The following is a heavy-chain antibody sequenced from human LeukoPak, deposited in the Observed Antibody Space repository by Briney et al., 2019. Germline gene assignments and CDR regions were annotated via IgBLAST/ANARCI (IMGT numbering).Heavy chain of an antibody. Sequence: GGSLRLSCAASGFTFSSYWMQWVRQAPGKGLVWVSRINSDGSSTSYADSVKGRFTISRDNAKNTLYLQMNSLRAEDTAVYYCARPSSAGPLFDYWGQGTLVTVSS. V-gene: IGHV3-74*01. CDR2: INSDGSST. CDR1: GFTFSSYW. D-gene: IGHD6-13*01. CDR3: ARPSSAGPLFDY. J-gene: IGHJ4*02.